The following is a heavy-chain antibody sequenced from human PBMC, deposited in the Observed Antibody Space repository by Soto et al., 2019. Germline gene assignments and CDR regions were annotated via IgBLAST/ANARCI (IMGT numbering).Heavy chain of an antibody. Sequence: ASVKVSCKASGYTYTIYGISWVRQAPGQGLEWMGWISAYNGNTNYAQKLQGRVTMTTDTSTSTAYMELRSLRSDDTAVYYCASHSSSWYYFDYWGQGTLVTVSS. D-gene: IGHD6-13*01. CDR3: ASHSSSWYYFDY. J-gene: IGHJ4*02. CDR2: ISAYNGNT. CDR1: GYTYTIYG. V-gene: IGHV1-18*01.